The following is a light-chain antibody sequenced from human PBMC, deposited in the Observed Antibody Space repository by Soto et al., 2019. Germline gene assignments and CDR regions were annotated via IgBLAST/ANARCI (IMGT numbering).Light chain of an antibody. CDR2: AAS. J-gene: IGKJ1*01. CDR3: QQSYSTPQT. Sequence: DIQMTQSPSSLSASVGDRVTITCRASQSIITYLNWYQQKPGKAPELLIYAASSLQSGVPSRFSGSGSGTDFTLTISSLQPEDFATYYCQQSYSTPQTFGQGTNVDIK. V-gene: IGKV1-39*01. CDR1: QSIITY.